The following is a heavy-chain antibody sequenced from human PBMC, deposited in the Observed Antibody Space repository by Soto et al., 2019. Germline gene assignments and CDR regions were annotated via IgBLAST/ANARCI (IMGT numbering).Heavy chain of an antibody. D-gene: IGHD2-15*01. CDR3: AREVGEGGYCSGGSCYNAFDI. Sequence: GGSLRLSCAASGFTFSSYGMHWVRQAPGKGLEWVAVIWYDGSNKYYADSVKGRFTISRDNSKNTLYLQMNSLRAEDTAVYYCAREVGEGGYCSGGSCYNAFDIWGQGTMVTVSS. CDR1: GFTFSSYG. J-gene: IGHJ3*02. V-gene: IGHV3-33*01. CDR2: IWYDGSNK.